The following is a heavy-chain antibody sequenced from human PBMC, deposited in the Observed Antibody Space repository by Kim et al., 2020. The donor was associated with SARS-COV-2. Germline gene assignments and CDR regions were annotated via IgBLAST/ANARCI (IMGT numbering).Heavy chain of an antibody. CDR2: STI. V-gene: IGHV3-48*02. CDR3: ARDSGLYFDY. J-gene: IGHJ4*02. Sequence: STIYYADSVKGRFTISRDNAKNSLYLQMNSLRDEDTAVYYCARDSGLYFDYWGQGTLVTVSS. D-gene: IGHD3-10*01.